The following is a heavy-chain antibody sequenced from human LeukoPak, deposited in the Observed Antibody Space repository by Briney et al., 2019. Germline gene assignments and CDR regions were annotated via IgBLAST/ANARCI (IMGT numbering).Heavy chain of an antibody. J-gene: IGHJ4*02. CDR1: GYTFTGYH. CDR3: AREGVGYYYDSSGYGKDY. V-gene: IGHV1-2*02. Sequence: ASVKASCKASGYTFTGYHMHWVRQAPGQGLEWMGWINPNSGGTNYAQKFQGRVTMTRDTSISTAYMELSRLRSDDTAVYYCAREGVGYYYDSSGYGKDYWGQGTLVTVSS. D-gene: IGHD3-22*01. CDR2: INPNSGGT.